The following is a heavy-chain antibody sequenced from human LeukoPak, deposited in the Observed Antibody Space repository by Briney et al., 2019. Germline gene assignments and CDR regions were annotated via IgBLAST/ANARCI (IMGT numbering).Heavy chain of an antibody. CDR3: ANDYYGSGSYYNLFGY. Sequence: GGSLRLSCAASGFTFSTYGMSWVRQAPGKGLEWVSGISGSGAGTYYADSVKGRFTISRDNSKNTLSLQMNSLRAEDTAVYYCANDYYGSGSYYNLFGYWGQGTLVTVSS. CDR1: GFTFSTYG. CDR2: ISGSGAGT. J-gene: IGHJ4*02. V-gene: IGHV3-23*01. D-gene: IGHD3-10*01.